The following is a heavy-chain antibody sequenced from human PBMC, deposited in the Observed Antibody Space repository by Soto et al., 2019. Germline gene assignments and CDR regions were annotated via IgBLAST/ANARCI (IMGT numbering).Heavy chain of an antibody. Sequence: QVQLQQWGAGLLKPSETLSLTCAVYGGSFSGYYWSWIRQPPGKGLEWIGEINHSGSTDYNPSLKSRVTISVDTSKHQFALKLSSVTAAATAVYYCERVSPFGTYLDYWGQGTLVTVSS. CDR2: INHSGST. V-gene: IGHV4-34*01. J-gene: IGHJ4*02. CDR3: ERVSPFGTYLDY. CDR1: GGSFSGYY. D-gene: IGHD3-10*01.